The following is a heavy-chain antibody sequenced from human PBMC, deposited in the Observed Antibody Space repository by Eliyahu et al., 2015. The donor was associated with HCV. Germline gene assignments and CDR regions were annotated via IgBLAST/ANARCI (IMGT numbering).Heavy chain of an antibody. CDR2: ISDSGDTT. CDR3: AKGNSRLGELSHIY. D-gene: IGHD3-16*02. CDR1: GFTFSSYA. V-gene: IGHV3-23*01. J-gene: IGHJ4*02. Sequence: EVQLLESGGGLVQPGGSLRLSCAASGFTFSSYAMSWVRQAPGGGVEWVSAISDSGDTTYYADSVKGRFAISRDNSKNTLYLQMNSLRAEDTAVYYCAKGNSRLGELSHIYWGRGSLVTVSS.